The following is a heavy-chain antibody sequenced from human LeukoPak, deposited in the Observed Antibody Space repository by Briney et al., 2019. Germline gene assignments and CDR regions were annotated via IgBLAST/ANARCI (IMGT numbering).Heavy chain of an antibody. J-gene: IGHJ6*04. Sequence: GGSLRLSCSASGFIFSDYWMHWVRQAPGKGPVWVSRINNDGKIVTYADFVKGRYTISRDNTKDTVYLQMNSLRAEDTAVYYCVRGLGDVWGKGTSVTVSS. CDR2: INNDGKIV. CDR3: VRGLGDV. D-gene: IGHD4-11*01. V-gene: IGHV3-74*01. CDR1: GFIFSDYW.